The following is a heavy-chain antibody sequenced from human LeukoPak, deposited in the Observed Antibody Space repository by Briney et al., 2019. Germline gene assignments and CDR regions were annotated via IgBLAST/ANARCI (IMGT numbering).Heavy chain of an antibody. CDR1: GYSISSGYY. V-gene: IGHV4-38-2*02. Sequence: SETLSLTCTVSGYSISSGYYWGWIRQPPGKGLEWIGSIYHSGSVYYNPPLKSRVTISVDTSKNQFSLKLSSVTAADTAVYYCASTITVTTDYWGQGTLVTVSS. CDR3: ASTITVTTDY. J-gene: IGHJ4*02. D-gene: IGHD4-17*01. CDR2: IYHSGSV.